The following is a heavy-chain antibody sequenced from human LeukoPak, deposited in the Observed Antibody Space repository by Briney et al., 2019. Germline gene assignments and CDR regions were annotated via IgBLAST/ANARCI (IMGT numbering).Heavy chain of an antibody. CDR1: GYTFTSYY. CDR3: ARDQRYYDSSGHFDY. V-gene: IGHV1-46*01. CDR2: INPSGGST. D-gene: IGHD3-22*01. J-gene: IGHJ4*02. Sequence: GASVKVSCKASGYTFTSYYMHWVRQAPGQGLVWMGIINPSGGSTSYAQKFQGRVTMTRDTSTSTVYMELSSLRSEDTAVYYCARDQRYYDSSGHFDYWGQGTLVTVSS.